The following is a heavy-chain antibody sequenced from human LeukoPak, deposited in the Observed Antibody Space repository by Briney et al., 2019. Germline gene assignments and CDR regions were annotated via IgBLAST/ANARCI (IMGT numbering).Heavy chain of an antibody. D-gene: IGHD3-3*01. Sequence: PSETLSLTCTVSGGSISSYYWSWIRQPPGKGLEWIGYIYYSGSTNYNPSLKSRVTISVDTSKNQFSLKLSSVTAADTAVYYCAREDYDFWSGYYHYYMDVWGKGTTVTVSS. CDR2: IYYSGST. CDR1: GGSISSYY. CDR3: AREDYDFWSGYYHYYMDV. J-gene: IGHJ6*03. V-gene: IGHV4-59*12.